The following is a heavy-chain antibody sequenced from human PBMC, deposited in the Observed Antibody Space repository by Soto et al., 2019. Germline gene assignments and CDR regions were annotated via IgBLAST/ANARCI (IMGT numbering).Heavy chain of an antibody. CDR1: GYTFTNYG. CDR3: ARGVGSGSYYNQYNWFDP. Sequence: ASVKVSCKASGYTFTNYGISWVRQAPGQGLEWMGWISAYNGNINYAQKVQGRVTMTTDTSTSTAYMELRSLRSDDTAVYYCARGVGSGSYYNQYNWFDPWGQGTLVTVSS. J-gene: IGHJ5*02. D-gene: IGHD3-10*01. V-gene: IGHV1-18*01. CDR2: ISAYNGNI.